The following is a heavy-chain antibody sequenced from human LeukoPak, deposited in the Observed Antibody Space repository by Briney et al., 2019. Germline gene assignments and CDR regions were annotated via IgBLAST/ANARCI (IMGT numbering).Heavy chain of an antibody. J-gene: IGHJ4*02. CDR3: ARLRGNYFPDY. D-gene: IGHD4-11*01. V-gene: IGHV4-59*01. Sequence: PSGPLSLPCTVSGGSLINYYWTWIRRPPGKGLEWIAYIFYSGSTNYNPSLKSRITISVDTSKNQFSLKLTSVTAADTAVYYCARLRGNYFPDYWGQGALVTVSS. CDR1: GGSLINYY. CDR2: IFYSGST.